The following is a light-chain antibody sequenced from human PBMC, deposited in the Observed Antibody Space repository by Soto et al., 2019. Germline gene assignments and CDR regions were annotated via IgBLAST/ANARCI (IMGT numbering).Light chain of an antibody. CDR3: QQYDSILGT. J-gene: IGKJ1*01. CDR1: QGITIW. V-gene: IGKV1-5*01. Sequence: DIHMTQSPSSVSASVGDRVTITCRASQGITIWLVWYQQKPGKAPKFLIYDASTLETGVPSRFSGSGSGTEFTLTISNLQPDDFATYYCQQYDSILGTFGPGTKVDIK. CDR2: DAS.